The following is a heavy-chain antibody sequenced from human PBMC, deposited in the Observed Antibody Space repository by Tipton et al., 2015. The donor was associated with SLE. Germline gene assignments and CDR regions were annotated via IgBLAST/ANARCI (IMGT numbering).Heavy chain of an antibody. CDR1: GFTFSNFG. CDR3: AKARAAAAQAFDI. V-gene: IGHV3-33*06. CDR2: IWYDGSNQ. J-gene: IGHJ3*02. Sequence: SLRLSCAAAGFTFSNFGFHWVRPAPGKGLEWVALIWYDGSNQNYADSVKGRFTISRDNSKGTLYLQMNSLRVEDTAVYYCAKARAAAAQAFDIWGQGTMVTVSS. D-gene: IGHD6-13*01.